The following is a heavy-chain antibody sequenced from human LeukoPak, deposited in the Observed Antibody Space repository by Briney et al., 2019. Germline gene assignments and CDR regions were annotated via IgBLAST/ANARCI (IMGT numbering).Heavy chain of an antibody. CDR1: GGSISSYF. CDR3: AREEYCGADCYSGFDY. CDR2: IYYSGST. V-gene: IGHV4-59*01. J-gene: IGHJ4*02. Sequence: PSETLSLTCTVSGGSISSYFWSWIRQPPGKGLERIGYIYYSGSTNYNPSLKSRLTISVDTSKNQFSLQLSSVTAADTAVYYCAREEYCGADCYSGFDYWGQGTLVTVPS. D-gene: IGHD2-21*02.